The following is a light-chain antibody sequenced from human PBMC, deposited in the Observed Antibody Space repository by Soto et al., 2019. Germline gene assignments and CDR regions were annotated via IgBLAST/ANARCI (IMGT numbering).Light chain of an antibody. CDR2: DVS. Sequence: DIQMTQSPSTLSASIGDRVTITCRASQNVSHWLAWYRKKPGKAPNLLIYDVSSSESGVPSRFSGSGSGTEFTLTISSLQPDDFATYFCQQYYGFQWTFGQGTKVEIK. V-gene: IGKV1-5*01. CDR1: QNVSHW. CDR3: QQYYGFQWT. J-gene: IGKJ1*01.